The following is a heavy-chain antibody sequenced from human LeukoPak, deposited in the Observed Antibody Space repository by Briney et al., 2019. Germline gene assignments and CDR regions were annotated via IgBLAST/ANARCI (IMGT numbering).Heavy chain of an antibody. Sequence: PGGSLRLSCAASGFTFSSYAMNWVRQAPGKGLEWVSTVSGNGASTYYADSVKGRFTISKDNSKNTVYLQMSSLRVDDTAVYYCAKAASSSWPSYYYGMDVWGQGTTVTVSS. D-gene: IGHD6-13*01. V-gene: IGHV3-23*01. CDR3: AKAASSSWPSYYYGMDV. J-gene: IGHJ6*02. CDR1: GFTFSSYA. CDR2: VSGNGAST.